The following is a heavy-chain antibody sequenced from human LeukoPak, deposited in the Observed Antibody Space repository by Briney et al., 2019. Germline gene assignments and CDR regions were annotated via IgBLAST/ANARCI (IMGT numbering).Heavy chain of an antibody. J-gene: IGHJ4*02. CDR3: ARTHYFDY. CDR2: MSDRSGST. V-gene: IGHV3-23*01. CDR1: GXXXXSNS. Sequence: SGXXXXSNSMSWVRQAPGKGLEWVSEMSDRSGSTYYADSVKGRFTISRDNAKNSLYLQMNSLRAEDTAVYYCARTHYFDYWSQGTLVTVSS.